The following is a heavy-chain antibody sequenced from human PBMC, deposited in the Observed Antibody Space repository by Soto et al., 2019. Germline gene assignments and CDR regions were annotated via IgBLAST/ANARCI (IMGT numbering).Heavy chain of an antibody. CDR1: GFTFRTYA. J-gene: IGHJ4*02. CDR3: AKLGTPAVAAAEFDF. V-gene: IGHV3-23*01. CDR2: ISDTGGTK. Sequence: PGGSLRLSCAASGFTFRTYAMSWVRQAPGKGLEWVSVISDTGGTKNYADSVKGRFTISRDNVKNMLYLQMSSLRAEDTALYYCAKLGTPAVAAAEFDFWGQGTQVTVSS. D-gene: IGHD6-19*01.